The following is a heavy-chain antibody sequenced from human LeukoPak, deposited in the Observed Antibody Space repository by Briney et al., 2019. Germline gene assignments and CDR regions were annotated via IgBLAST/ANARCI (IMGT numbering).Heavy chain of an antibody. Sequence: SGTLSLTCSVSGYSIDNGYYWAWIRQPPGKGLEWIGSIYHSGSAYYNPSLKSRVTISVDTSKNQFSLRLTSVTATDTAVYYCARVLRFLEWSPPMDVWGKGTTVTVSS. D-gene: IGHD3-3*01. V-gene: IGHV4-38-2*02. CDR1: GYSIDNGYY. CDR3: ARVLRFLEWSPPMDV. CDR2: IYHSGSA. J-gene: IGHJ6*03.